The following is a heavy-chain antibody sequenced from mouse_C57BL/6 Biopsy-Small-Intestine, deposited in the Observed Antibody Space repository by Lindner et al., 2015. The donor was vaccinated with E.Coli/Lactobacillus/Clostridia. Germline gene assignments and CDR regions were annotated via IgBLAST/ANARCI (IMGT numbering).Heavy chain of an antibody. CDR1: GYTFTSYS. Sequence: SVKVSCKASGYTFTSYSMHWVRQAPGQGLEWMAMINPGGGTTTNAEKFQGRVTVTRDTSTSTVYMELSSLRSEDTAVYYCARVGSDYWTAFAFDIWGQGTMVTVSS. J-gene: IGHJ3*01. CDR3: ARVGSDYWTAFAFDI. CDR2: INPGGGTT. V-gene: IGHV1-64*01. D-gene: IGHD1-1*01.